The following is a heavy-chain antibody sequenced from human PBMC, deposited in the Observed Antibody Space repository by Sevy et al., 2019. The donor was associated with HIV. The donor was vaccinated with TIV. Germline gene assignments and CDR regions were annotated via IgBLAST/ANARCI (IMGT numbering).Heavy chain of an antibody. D-gene: IGHD1-26*01. Sequence: GGSLRLSCAASGFSFSSYYMSWIRQAPGKGLEWVSYISDSGNTKYYADSVKGRFIVSRDKSQNTVLLQMKSLTDEDTADYYCVRGGYCIDDFDYWGRGTLVTVSS. V-gene: IGHV3-11*01. CDR1: GFSFSSYY. J-gene: IGHJ4*02. CDR3: VRGGYCIDDFDY. CDR2: ISDSGNTK.